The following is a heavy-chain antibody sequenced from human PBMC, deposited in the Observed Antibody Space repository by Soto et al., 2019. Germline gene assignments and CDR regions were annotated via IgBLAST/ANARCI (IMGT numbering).Heavy chain of an antibody. CDR1: GYTFTSYG. J-gene: IGHJ4*02. D-gene: IGHD3-22*01. CDR3: ARLLYYDSSGYPVDY. CDR2: ISAYNGNT. V-gene: IGHV1-18*01. Sequence: ASVKVSCKASGYTFTSYGISWVRQAPGQGLEWMGWISAYNGNTNYAQKLQGRVTMTTDTSTSTAYMELSSLRSEDTAVYYCARLLYYDSSGYPVDYWGQGTLVTVSS.